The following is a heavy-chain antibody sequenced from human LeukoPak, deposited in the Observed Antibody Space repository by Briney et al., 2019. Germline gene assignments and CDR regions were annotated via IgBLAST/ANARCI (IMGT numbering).Heavy chain of an antibody. V-gene: IGHV1-18*01. J-gene: IGHJ5*02. CDR3: ARVGRDCSSINCYWADWFDP. D-gene: IGHD2-2*01. Sequence: ASVRVSCKASGYTFINYGIAWVREAPGQGPEWMGWISGSTGSTHYAQSVRGRITVTRDTSTGTAYMELRSLRSDDTAVYYCARVGRDCSSINCYWADWFDPWGQGTLVIVSS. CDR2: ISGSTGST. CDR1: GYTFINYG.